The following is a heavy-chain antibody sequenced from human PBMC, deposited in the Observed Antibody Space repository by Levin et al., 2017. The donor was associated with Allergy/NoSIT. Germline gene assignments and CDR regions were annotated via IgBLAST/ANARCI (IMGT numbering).Heavy chain of an antibody. Sequence: ASVKVSCKASGYTFANYGVTWVRQAPGQGLEWMGWISAYNGNTNSAQKFQGRVTVTTDTSTSTAYMELRSLRSDDTAIYYCARECFDYYDNSGYYGLDCWGQGTLVTVSS. J-gene: IGHJ4*02. V-gene: IGHV1-18*01. CDR3: ARECFDYYDNSGYYGLDC. CDR1: GYTFANYG. CDR2: ISAYNGNT. D-gene: IGHD3-22*01.